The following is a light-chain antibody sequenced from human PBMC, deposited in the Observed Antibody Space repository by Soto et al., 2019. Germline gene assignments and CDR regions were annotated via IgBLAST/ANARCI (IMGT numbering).Light chain of an antibody. Sequence: DVQMTQSPSSMSASVRDRGTLSGRASQGISSWLAWYQQKPEKAPKSLIYGASSLQSGVPSRFSGSGSGTDFTLTISSLQPEEFATYYCQQYNSYPITFGQGTRLDIK. V-gene: IGKV1D-16*01. J-gene: IGKJ5*01. CDR2: GAS. CDR3: QQYNSYPIT. CDR1: QGISSW.